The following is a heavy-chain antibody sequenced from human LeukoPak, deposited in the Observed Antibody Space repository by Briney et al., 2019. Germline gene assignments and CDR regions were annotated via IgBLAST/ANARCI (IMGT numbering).Heavy chain of an antibody. Sequence: PSETLSLTCTVSGGSISSGDYYWSWIRQPPGKGLEWIGYIYYSGSTNYNPSLKSRVTTSVDTSKNQFSLKLSSVTAADTAVYYCARVDLVVPAAHRGYYYYMDVWGKGTTVTVSS. V-gene: IGHV4-61*08. J-gene: IGHJ6*03. CDR3: ARVDLVVPAAHRGYYYYMDV. CDR1: GGSISSGDYY. D-gene: IGHD2-2*01. CDR2: IYYSGST.